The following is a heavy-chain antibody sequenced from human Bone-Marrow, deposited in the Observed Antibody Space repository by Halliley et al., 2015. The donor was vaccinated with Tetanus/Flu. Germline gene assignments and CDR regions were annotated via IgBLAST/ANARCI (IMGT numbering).Heavy chain of an antibody. CDR3: AGGGTGYQDFDY. Sequence: LEWIGFIFYSGNTKYNPSLKRRGTISVDTSKNEFYLRLTSVTAADTAVYYCAGGGTGYQDFDYWGQGTLVNVSS. V-gene: IGHV4-59*09. CDR2: IFYSGNT. J-gene: IGHJ4*02. D-gene: IGHD5-12*01.